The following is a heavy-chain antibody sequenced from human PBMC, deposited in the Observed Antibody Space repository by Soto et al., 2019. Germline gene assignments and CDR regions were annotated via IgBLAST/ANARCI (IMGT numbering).Heavy chain of an antibody. Sequence: EVQLVETGGGLIHPGGSLRLSCAASGFTVSSNYMSWVRQAPGKGLEWVSVIYSGGNTYYADSVKGRFTISRDNSKTTFYLQMNSLRAEGSAVYYCARGSLPRGGGAFDFWGQGTIVSVSS. CDR3: ARGSLPRGGGAFDF. D-gene: IGHD3-10*01. J-gene: IGHJ3*01. CDR1: GFTVSSNY. V-gene: IGHV3-53*02. CDR2: IYSGGNT.